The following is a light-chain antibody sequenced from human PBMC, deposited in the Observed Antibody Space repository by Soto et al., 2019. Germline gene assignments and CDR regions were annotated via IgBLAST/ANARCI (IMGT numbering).Light chain of an antibody. Sequence: DIPMTQSPSTLSASIGDRVTITCRASRSISDWLAWYQQKPGKAPELLIYDASSLQSGVPSRFSGSGSGTEFTLTISSLQPDDFGTYYCQQYNTFSLFGQGTRVEIK. J-gene: IGKJ1*01. CDR2: DAS. V-gene: IGKV1-5*01. CDR1: RSISDW. CDR3: QQYNTFSL.